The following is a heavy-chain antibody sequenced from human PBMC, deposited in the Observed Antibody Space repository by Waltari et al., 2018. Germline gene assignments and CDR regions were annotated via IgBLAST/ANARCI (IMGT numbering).Heavy chain of an antibody. J-gene: IGHJ4*02. CDR3: ARGRGGATPFDY. CDR1: GYTFTSYD. D-gene: IGHD1-26*01. CDR2: LIPNSDNT. V-gene: IGHV1-8*01. Sequence: QVQLVQSGAEVKKPGASVKVACKASGYTFTSYDINWVRQATGQGLEWMGWLIPNSDNTGYAQKFQGRVTMTRNTSISTAYMELSSLRSEDTAVYYCARGRGGATPFDYWGQGTLVTVSS.